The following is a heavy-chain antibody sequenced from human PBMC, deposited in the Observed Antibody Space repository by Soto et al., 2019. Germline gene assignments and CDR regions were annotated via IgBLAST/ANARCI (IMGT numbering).Heavy chain of an antibody. J-gene: IGHJ4*02. CDR1: GFTFSNAW. CDR3: AKAYDFWSGYYSPIFDY. V-gene: IGHV3-23*01. CDR2: ISGSGGST. Sequence: GGSLRLSCAASGFTFSNAWINWVRQAPGKGLEWVSAISGSGGSTYYADSVKGRFTISRDNSKNTLYLQMDSLRAEDTAVYYCAKAYDFWSGYYSPIFDYWGQGILVTVSS. D-gene: IGHD3-3*01.